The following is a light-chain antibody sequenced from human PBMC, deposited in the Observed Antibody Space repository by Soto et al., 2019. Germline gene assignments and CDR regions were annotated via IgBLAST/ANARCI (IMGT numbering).Light chain of an antibody. J-gene: IGKJ4*01. Sequence: DIVLTQSPGTLSLSPGERATLSCRASRGVSSTYLAWYQHKPGQATRLLIYGTSSRATGIPDRFSGSGSGTDFSLTISRLEPEDFAVYYCHQYGGSPGTFGGGTKVEIK. CDR1: RGVSSTY. V-gene: IGKV3-20*01. CDR2: GTS. CDR3: HQYGGSPGT.